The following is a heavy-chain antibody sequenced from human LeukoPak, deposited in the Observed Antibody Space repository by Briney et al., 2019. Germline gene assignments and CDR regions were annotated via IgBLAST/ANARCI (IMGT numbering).Heavy chain of an antibody. J-gene: IGHJ4*02. CDR1: GGSFSGYY. Sequence: SETLSLTCAVYGGSFSGYYWSWIRQPPGKGLEWIGEINHSGSTNYNPSLKSRVTISVDTSKNQFSLKLSSVTAADTAVYYCARGYSSSWYSGGQYYFDYWGQGTLVTVSS. V-gene: IGHV4-34*01. D-gene: IGHD6-13*01. CDR3: ARGYSSSWYSGGQYYFDY. CDR2: INHSGST.